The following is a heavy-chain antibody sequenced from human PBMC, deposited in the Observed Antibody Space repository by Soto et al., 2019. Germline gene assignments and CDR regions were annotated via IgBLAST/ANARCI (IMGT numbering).Heavy chain of an antibody. V-gene: IGHV1-69*01. Sequence: QGQLVQSGAEVKKPGSSVKVSCKASGGSFRTYAINWVRQAPGQGLEWMGGIIPMLAAPIYAQQFQGRLTITADASTTTVYMELSSLTSKATAVYYCARVGPPSPSVIWFFDLWGRGTLVPVSS. CDR2: IIPMLAAP. CDR3: ARVGPPSPSVIWFFDL. CDR1: GGSFRTYA. D-gene: IGHD2-21*01. J-gene: IGHJ2*01.